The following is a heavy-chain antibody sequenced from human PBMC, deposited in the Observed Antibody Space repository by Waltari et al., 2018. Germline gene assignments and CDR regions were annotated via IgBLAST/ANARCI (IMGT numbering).Heavy chain of an antibody. J-gene: IGHJ3*02. CDR2: ICPGDSDT. CDR3: ARRGGATTWDDAFDI. Sequence: EVQLVQSGAEVKKPGESLKISCKGSGYSFTSYWIGWGRQMPGKGLEWMGIICPGDSDTRYSPSFQGQVTISADKSISTAYLQWSSLKASDTAMYYCARRGGATTWDDAFDIWGQGTMVIVSS. CDR1: GYSFTSYW. D-gene: IGHD1-26*01. V-gene: IGHV5-51*01.